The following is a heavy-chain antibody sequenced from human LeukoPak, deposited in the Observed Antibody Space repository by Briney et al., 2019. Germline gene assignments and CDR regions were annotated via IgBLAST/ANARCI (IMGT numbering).Heavy chain of an antibody. V-gene: IGHV3-30-3*01. Sequence: PGGSLRLSCAASGFTFSSYAMHWVRQAPGKGLEWVAVISYDGSNKYYADSVKGRFTISRDNSKNTLYLQMNSLRAEDTAVYYCARAILPDRWLQFMGFGPGFDYWGQGTLVTVSS. CDR3: ARAILPDRWLQFMGFGPGFDY. CDR1: GFTFSSYA. CDR2: ISYDGSNK. J-gene: IGHJ4*02. D-gene: IGHD5-12*01.